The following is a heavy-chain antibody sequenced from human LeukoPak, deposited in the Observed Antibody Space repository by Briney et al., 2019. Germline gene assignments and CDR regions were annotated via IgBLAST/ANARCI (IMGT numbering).Heavy chain of an antibody. CDR1: GFTFSSYA. J-gene: IGHJ4*02. Sequence: SGGSLRLSCAASGFTFSSYAMSWVRQAPGKGMEWVSAISGSGGSTYYADSVKGRFTISRDNSKNTLYLQMNSLRAEDTAVYYCAKVPQWLVPINYFDSWGQGTLVTVSS. CDR3: AKVPQWLVPINYFDS. V-gene: IGHV3-23*01. CDR2: ISGSGGST. D-gene: IGHD6-19*01.